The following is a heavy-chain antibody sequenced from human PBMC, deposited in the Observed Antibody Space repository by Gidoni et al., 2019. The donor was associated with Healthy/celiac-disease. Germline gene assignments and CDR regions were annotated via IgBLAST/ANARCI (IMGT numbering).Heavy chain of an antibody. CDR1: GFTFDDYA. CDR3: AKDKGSGGSDAFDI. V-gene: IGHV3-9*01. Sequence: EVQLVESGGGLVQPGRSLRLSCAASGFTFDDYAMHWVRQAPGKGLELVSGISWNSCSLGYADSVKGRFTISIDNAKNSLYLQMNSLRAEDTALYYCAKDKGSGGSDAFDIWGQGTMVTVSS. CDR2: ISWNSCSL. J-gene: IGHJ3*02. D-gene: IGHD2-15*01.